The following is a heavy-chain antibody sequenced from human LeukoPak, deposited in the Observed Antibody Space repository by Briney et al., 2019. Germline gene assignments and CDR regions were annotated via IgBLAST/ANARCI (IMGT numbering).Heavy chain of an antibody. CDR1: GFTFSSYA. J-gene: IGHJ4*02. Sequence: GGSLRLSCAASGFTFSSYAMHWVRQAPGKGLEYVSAISSNGGSTYYANSVKGRFTISRDNSKNTLYLQMGGLRAEDMAVYYCARGSGYEWGQGTLVTVSS. D-gene: IGHD5-12*01. CDR3: ARGSGYE. V-gene: IGHV3-64*01. CDR2: ISSNGGST.